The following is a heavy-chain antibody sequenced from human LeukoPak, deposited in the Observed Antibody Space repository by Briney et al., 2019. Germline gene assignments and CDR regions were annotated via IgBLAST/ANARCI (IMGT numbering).Heavy chain of an antibody. Sequence: GRSLRLSCVASGFTFTNYAIHWVRQAPGKGLEWVAVVSFDGDNEQYADSVKGRFTISRDNFKNTLYLQMNSLRAEDTAVYYCAKRGCDTNGCPYYFDYWGQGTLVTVSS. V-gene: IGHV3-30-3*01. J-gene: IGHJ4*02. CDR1: GFTFTNYA. CDR2: VSFDGDNE. D-gene: IGHD2-8*01. CDR3: AKRGCDTNGCPYYFDY.